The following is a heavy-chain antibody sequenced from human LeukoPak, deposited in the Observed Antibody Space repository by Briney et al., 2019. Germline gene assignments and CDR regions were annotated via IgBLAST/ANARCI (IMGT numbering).Heavy chain of an antibody. CDR3: ARGPLTYYYDSSGYYAY. Sequence: GGSLRLSCAASRFTFSSYWMSWVRQAPGKGLEWVANIKQDGSEKYYVDSVKGRFTISRDNAKNSLYLQMNSLRAEDTAVYYCARGPLTYYYDSSGYYAYWGQGTLVTVSS. J-gene: IGHJ4*02. CDR2: IKQDGSEK. V-gene: IGHV3-7*03. CDR1: RFTFSSYW. D-gene: IGHD3-22*01.